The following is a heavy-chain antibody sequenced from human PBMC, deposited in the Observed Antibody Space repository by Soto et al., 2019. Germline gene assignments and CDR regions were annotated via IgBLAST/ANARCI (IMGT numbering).Heavy chain of an antibody. Sequence: ASVKVSCKASGYTFTIYGISWVRQAPGQGLEWMGWISAYNGNTNYAQKLQGRVTMTTDTSTSTAYMELRSLRSDDTAVYYCARTWVYDYGEYGVDFGIWGQGTMVTVSS. CDR1: GYTFTIYG. D-gene: IGHD4-17*01. V-gene: IGHV1-18*01. CDR2: ISAYNGNT. J-gene: IGHJ3*02. CDR3: ARTWVYDYGEYGVDFGI.